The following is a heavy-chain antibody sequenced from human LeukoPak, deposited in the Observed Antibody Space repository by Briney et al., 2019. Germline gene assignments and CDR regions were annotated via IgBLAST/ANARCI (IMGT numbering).Heavy chain of an antibody. D-gene: IGHD3-10*01. CDR1: GGSLSSYY. CDR2: IYTSGST. J-gene: IGHJ6*03. CDR3: ARVQVYYGSGSYYKRYYYYYMDV. V-gene: IGHV4-4*07. Sequence: SETLSLTCTVSGGSLSSYYWNWIRQPAGKGLEWIGRIYTSGSTNYNPSLKSRVTISVDTSKNQFSLKLSSVTAADTAVYYCARVQVYYGSGSYYKRYYYYYMDVWGKGTTVTVSS.